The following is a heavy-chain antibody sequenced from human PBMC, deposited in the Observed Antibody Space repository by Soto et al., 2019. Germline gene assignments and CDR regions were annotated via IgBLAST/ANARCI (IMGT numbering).Heavy chain of an antibody. CDR1: GYSFTSYW. V-gene: IGHV5-10-1*01. CDR3: ARGRPYYYGSGSYYGMDV. D-gene: IGHD3-10*01. J-gene: IGHJ6*02. CDR2: IDPSDSYT. Sequence: PGESVKISCKGSGYSFTSYWISWVRQMPGKGLEWMGRIDPSDSYTNYSPSFQGHVTISADKSISTAYLQWSSLKASDTAMYYCARGRPYYYGSGSYYGMDVWGQGTTVTVSS.